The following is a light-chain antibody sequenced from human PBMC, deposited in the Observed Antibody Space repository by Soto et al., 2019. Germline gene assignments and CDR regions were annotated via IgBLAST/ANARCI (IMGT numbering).Light chain of an antibody. CDR1: SGDVGGYNY. V-gene: IGLV2-14*01. Sequence: QSVLTQPASVSGSPGQSITISCTGSSGDVGGYNYVSWYQQHPGKAPKLIIYEVSNRPSGVSNRFSGSKSGNTASLTISGLQAEDEADYYCASYTSSSSDVFGTGTKVTVL. J-gene: IGLJ1*01. CDR2: EVS. CDR3: ASYTSSSSDV.